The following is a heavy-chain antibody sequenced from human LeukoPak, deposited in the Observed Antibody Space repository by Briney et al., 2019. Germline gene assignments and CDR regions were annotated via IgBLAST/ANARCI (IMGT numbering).Heavy chain of an antibody. CDR2: IYHSGST. J-gene: IGHJ4*02. D-gene: IGHD6-6*01. V-gene: IGHV4-30-2*01. CDR1: GGSISSGGYY. CDR3: ARGRGGLSSSNFDY. Sequence: SQTLSLTCTVSGGSISSGGYYWSWIRQPPGKGLEWIGYIYHSGSTYYNPSLKSRVTISVDRSKNQFSLKLSFVTAADTAVYYCARGRGGLSSSNFDYWGQGTLVTVSS.